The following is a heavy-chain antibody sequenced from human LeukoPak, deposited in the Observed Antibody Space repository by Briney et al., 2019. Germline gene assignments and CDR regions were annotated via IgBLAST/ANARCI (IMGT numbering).Heavy chain of an antibody. CDR1: GGTFSSYA. D-gene: IGHD4-17*01. Sequence: ASVKVSCKASGGTFSSYAISWVRQAPGQGLEWMGRIIPILGIANYAQKFQGRVTITADKSTSTAYMELSSLRAEDTAVYYCARAQPNVDGDPTLFDCWGQGTLVTVSS. V-gene: IGHV1-69*04. CDR3: ARAQPNVDGDPTLFDC. J-gene: IGHJ4*02. CDR2: IIPILGIA.